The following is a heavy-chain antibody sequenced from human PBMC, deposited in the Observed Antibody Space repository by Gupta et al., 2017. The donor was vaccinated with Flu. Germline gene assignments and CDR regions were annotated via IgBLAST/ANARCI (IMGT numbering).Heavy chain of an antibody. V-gene: IGHV1-69*06. CDR1: GCDFLSLA. CDR2: IIPTCGSA. J-gene: IGHJ4*02. CDR3: ASNEEGDLPSEYDA. D-gene: IGHD2/OR15-2a*01. Sequence: QVQLAPSGSEVEKPRSSVKVSCRASGCDFLSLAVSRVRRAPGQGLGGMGGIIPTCGSAGYGQRFHDRVTITADISTTTVYMELTDLTADDTATYFCASNEEGDLPSEYDAWGPGSRVTVTS.